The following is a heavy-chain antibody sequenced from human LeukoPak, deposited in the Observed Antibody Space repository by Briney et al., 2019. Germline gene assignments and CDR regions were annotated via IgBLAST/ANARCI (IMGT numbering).Heavy chain of an antibody. Sequence: GGSLRLSCAASGFTFGSYAMSWVRQAPGKGLEWVSAISGSGGSTYYADSVKGRFTISRDNSKNTLYLQMNSLRAEDTAVYYCAKGTTVVTNFDYWGQGTLVTVSS. D-gene: IGHD4-23*01. CDR3: AKGTTVVTNFDY. CDR1: GFTFGSYA. V-gene: IGHV3-23*01. CDR2: ISGSGGST. J-gene: IGHJ4*02.